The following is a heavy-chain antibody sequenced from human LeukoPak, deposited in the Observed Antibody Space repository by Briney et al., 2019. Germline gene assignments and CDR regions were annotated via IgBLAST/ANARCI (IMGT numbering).Heavy chain of an antibody. J-gene: IGHJ6*02. CDR2: INPNSGGT. V-gene: IGHV1-2*02. CDR1: RYTFTRYY. D-gene: IGHD1-26*01. Sequence: ASVKVSCKASRYTFTRYYMHWVRQAPGQGLEWMGWINPNSGGTNYAQKFQGSVTMARDTSISTAYMELSRLRSDDTAVSYCARPIRGATSYYYYYGMDVWGQGTTVTVSS. CDR3: ARPIRGATSYYYYYGMDV.